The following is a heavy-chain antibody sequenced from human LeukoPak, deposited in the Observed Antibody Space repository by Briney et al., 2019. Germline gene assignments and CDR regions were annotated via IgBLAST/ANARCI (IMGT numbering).Heavy chain of an antibody. V-gene: IGHV3-30*19. Sequence: GGSLRLSCAASGFTFSSYGMHWVRQAPGKGLEWVAVIWYDGSNKYYADSVKGRFTISRDNSRNTLYLQMNSLRAEDTAVYYCAREYSGYEVDYWGQGTLVTVSS. D-gene: IGHD5-12*01. CDR1: GFTFSSYG. J-gene: IGHJ4*02. CDR2: IWYDGSNK. CDR3: AREYSGYEVDY.